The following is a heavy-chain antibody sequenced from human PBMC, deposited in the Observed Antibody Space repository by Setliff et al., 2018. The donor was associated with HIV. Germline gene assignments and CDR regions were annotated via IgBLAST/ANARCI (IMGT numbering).Heavy chain of an antibody. CDR3: ACGAAAGTDYYYYYYMDV. CDR1: GSSISSSSYY. J-gene: IGHJ6*03. D-gene: IGHD6-13*01. Sequence: SETLSLTCTVSGSSISSSSYYWGWIRQPPGKGLEWIGSIYHSGSTYYNPSLKSRVTISVDTSKNQFSLKLSSVTAADTAVYYCACGAAAGTDYYYYYYMDVWGKGTTVTVSS. V-gene: IGHV4-39*01. CDR2: IYHSGST.